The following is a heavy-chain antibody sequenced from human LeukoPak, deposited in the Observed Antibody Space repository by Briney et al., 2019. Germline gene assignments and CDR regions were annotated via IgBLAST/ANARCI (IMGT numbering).Heavy chain of an antibody. CDR1: GFTFSSYW. CDR2: INSDGSST. J-gene: IGHJ6*02. V-gene: IGHV3-74*01. CDR3: ARDLNV. Sequence: GGSLRLSCAASGFTFSSYWMYWVRQAPGKGLVWVSGINSDGSSTTYADSVKGRFTISRDNAKNTLYLQMNSLRAEDTAVYYCARDLNVWGQGTTVTVSS.